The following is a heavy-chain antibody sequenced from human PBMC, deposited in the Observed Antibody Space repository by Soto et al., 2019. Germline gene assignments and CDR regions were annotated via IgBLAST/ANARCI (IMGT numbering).Heavy chain of an antibody. J-gene: IGHJ4*02. Sequence: PGGSLRLSCAASGFTFSAYGMHWVRQAPGKGLEWVAVIWYDGSNKYYADSVKGRFTISRDNSKNTLYLQMNNLRAEDMAVYYCARDPRRDGYNLFGYWGQGTPVPVSS. V-gene: IGHV3-33*01. CDR3: ARDPRRDGYNLFGY. D-gene: IGHD5-12*01. CDR1: GFTFSAYG. CDR2: IWYDGSNK.